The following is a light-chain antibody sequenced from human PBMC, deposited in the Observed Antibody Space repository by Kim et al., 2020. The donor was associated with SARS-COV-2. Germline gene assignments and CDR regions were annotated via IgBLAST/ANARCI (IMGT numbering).Light chain of an antibody. J-gene: IGKJ4*01. Sequence: LSPGERATLSCRASQGVSYFLGWYQHKPGQAPRLLIYDASNRATGIPARFSGSGSGTDFTLTISSLEPEDFAVYYCQQRSNWPLTFGGGTKVDIK. V-gene: IGKV3D-11*01. CDR3: QQRSNWPLT. CDR1: QGVSYF. CDR2: DAS.